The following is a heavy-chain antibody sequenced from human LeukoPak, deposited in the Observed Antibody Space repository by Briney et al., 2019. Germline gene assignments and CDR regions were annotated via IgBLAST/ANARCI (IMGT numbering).Heavy chain of an antibody. Sequence: GRSLRLSCAASGFTFSSYGMHWVRQAPGKGLEWLAVIWYDGSNIYYADPVKGRFAISRDNSKNTLYLQINSLRAEDTAVYYCARARIDYDTSSFSALDYWGQGTLVTVSS. V-gene: IGHV3-33*01. CDR2: IWYDGSNI. D-gene: IGHD3-22*01. J-gene: IGHJ4*02. CDR3: ARARIDYDTSSFSALDY. CDR1: GFTFSSYG.